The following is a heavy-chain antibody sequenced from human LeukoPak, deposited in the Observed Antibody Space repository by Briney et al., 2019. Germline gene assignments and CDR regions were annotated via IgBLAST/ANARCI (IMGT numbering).Heavy chain of an antibody. V-gene: IGHV1-18*04. Sequence: GASVKVSCKASGYTFTSYYMHWVRQAPGQGLEWMGWISAYNGNTNYAQKLQGRVTMTTDTSTSTAYMELRSLRSDDTAVYYCARDPATGYSSSWRDAFDIWGQGTMVTVSS. CDR3: ARDPATGYSSSWRDAFDI. D-gene: IGHD6-13*01. CDR1: GYTFTSYY. CDR2: ISAYNGNT. J-gene: IGHJ3*02.